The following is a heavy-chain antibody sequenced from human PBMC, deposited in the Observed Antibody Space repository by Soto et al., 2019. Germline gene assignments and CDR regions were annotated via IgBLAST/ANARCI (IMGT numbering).Heavy chain of an antibody. V-gene: IGHV1-46*01. D-gene: IGHD3-3*01. CDR3: ARDVDESDTYYDFWSGYSTWFDP. CDR2: INPSGGST. Sequence: ASVKVSCRASGYPFTSDYMDWVRQAPGQGLEWMGIINPSGGSTSYAQKFQGRVTMTRDTSTSTVYMELSSLRSEDTAVYYCARDVDESDTYYDFWSGYSTWFDPWGQGTLVTVSS. CDR1: GYPFTSDY. J-gene: IGHJ5*02.